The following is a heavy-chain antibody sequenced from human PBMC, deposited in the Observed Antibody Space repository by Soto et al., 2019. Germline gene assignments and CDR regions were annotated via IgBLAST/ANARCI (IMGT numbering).Heavy chain of an antibody. J-gene: IGHJ6*02. CDR2: INGYNGNA. D-gene: IGHD3-16*01. Sequence: QVQLVQSGAEVKKPGASVTVSCKASGYTFTTYGVSWVRQAPGQGLEWLGWINGYNGNAKYAENLQGRVTMTTDTSTSTGYMELRNLRSDDTAVYYCARMGDVPYYYYGMDVWGQGTTVTVSS. CDR3: ARMGDVPYYYYGMDV. CDR1: GYTFTTYG. V-gene: IGHV1-18*01.